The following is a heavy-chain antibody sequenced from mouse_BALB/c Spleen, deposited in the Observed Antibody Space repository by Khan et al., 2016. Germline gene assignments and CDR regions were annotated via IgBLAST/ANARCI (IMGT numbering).Heavy chain of an antibody. J-gene: IGHJ4*01. Sequence: EVELVESGGGLVQPGGSRKLSCAASGFTFSSFGMHWVRQAPEKGLEWVAYISRGSSTIYYADTVQGRFTISRDNPKNTLFLQMTSLRSEDTAMYYGARRGGEYYAMDYWGQGASVTVSS. CDR3: ARRGGEYYAMDY. CDR1: GFTFSSFG. V-gene: IGHV5-17*02. CDR2: ISRGSSTI.